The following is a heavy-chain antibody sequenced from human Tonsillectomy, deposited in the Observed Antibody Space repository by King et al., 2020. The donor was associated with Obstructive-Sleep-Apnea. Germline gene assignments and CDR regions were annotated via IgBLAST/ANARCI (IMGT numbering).Heavy chain of an antibody. CDR2: IIPFVGVS. CDR1: GGTFSSYG. J-gene: IGHJ6*02. V-gene: IGHV1-69*17. CDR3: ARGSLAGRPQNNYGMDV. D-gene: IGHD6-6*01. Sequence: VQLVQSGAEVKKPGSSVKVSCKASGGTFSSYGISWVRQAPGQGLEWLVGIIPFVGVSNHLQKFQGRVTITADKSTSTDYMELSSLRSEDTAVYYCARGSLAGRPQNNYGMDVWGQGTTVTVSS.